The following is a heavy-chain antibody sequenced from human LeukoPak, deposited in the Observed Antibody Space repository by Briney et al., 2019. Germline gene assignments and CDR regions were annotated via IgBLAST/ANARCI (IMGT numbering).Heavy chain of an antibody. CDR3: AKDPLSTVVSYFDY. V-gene: IGHV3-30*18. Sequence: GGSLRLSCAAPGFTFSSYGMHWVRQAPGKGLEWVAVISYDGSNKYYADSVKGRFTISRDNSKNTLYLQMDSLRAEDTAVYYCAKDPLSTVVSYFDYWGQGTLVTVSS. D-gene: IGHD4-23*01. J-gene: IGHJ4*02. CDR2: ISYDGSNK. CDR1: GFTFSSYG.